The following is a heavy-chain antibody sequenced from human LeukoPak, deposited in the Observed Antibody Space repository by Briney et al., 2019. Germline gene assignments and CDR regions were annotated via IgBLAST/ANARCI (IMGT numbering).Heavy chain of an antibody. J-gene: IGHJ4*02. D-gene: IGHD3-16*01. V-gene: IGHV1-2*02. CDR2: INPNTGGT. Sequence: GASVKVSCKASGYTFTDYHLHWVRQAPGQGLEWMGWINPNTGGTNYARKLQGRVSLTRDTSISTAYMELNRLRSDDSAVYYCVKLREIPSWGQGTLVTVSS. CDR1: GYTFTDYH. CDR3: VKLREIPS.